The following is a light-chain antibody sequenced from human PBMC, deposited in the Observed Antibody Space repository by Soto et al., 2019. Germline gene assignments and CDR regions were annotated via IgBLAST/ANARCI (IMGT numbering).Light chain of an antibody. V-gene: IGKV3-11*01. Sequence: EIVLTQSPATLSLSPGQVASLSCRASQSVGSDLAWFQQKSGQAPRLLIYDVSNRAPGIPARFSGSGSGTDFTLTISSLEPEDFALYYCQQRSQWPPTFGGGTKVDIK. CDR2: DVS. CDR1: QSVGSD. CDR3: QQRSQWPPT. J-gene: IGKJ4*01.